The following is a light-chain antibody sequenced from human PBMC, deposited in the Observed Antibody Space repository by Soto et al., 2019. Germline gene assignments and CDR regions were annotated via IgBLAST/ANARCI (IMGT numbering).Light chain of an antibody. CDR1: QSVSGG. CDR2: GAS. J-gene: IGKJ2*01. CDR3: QQYNNWPPYT. V-gene: IGKV3-15*01. Sequence: EIVLTQSPATLSLSPGERATLSCRASQSVSGGLSWFQQKPGQPPRLLIYGASTRATGIPARFSGSGSGTEFTLTISSLQSEDYAVYYCQQYNNWPPYTFGQGTKVDIK.